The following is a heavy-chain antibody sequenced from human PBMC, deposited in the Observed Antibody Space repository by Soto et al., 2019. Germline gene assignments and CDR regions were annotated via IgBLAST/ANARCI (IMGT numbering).Heavy chain of an antibody. V-gene: IGHV1-69*13. D-gene: IGHD3-10*01. Sequence: SVKVSCKACGGTFSSYAISCVRQAPEQGLEWMGGIIPIFGTANYAQKFQGRVTITADESTSTAYMELSSLRSEDTAMYYCATGGGFGKWGHTSPFSYGMDVWGQGTAVTVSS. CDR2: IIPIFGTA. CDR1: GGTFSSYA. J-gene: IGHJ6*02. CDR3: ATGGGFGKWGHTSPFSYGMDV.